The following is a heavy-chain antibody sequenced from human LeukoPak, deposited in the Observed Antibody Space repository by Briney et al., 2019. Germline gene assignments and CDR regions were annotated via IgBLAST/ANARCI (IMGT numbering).Heavy chain of an antibody. J-gene: IGHJ4*02. CDR3: ARAGIAAAGTIDH. V-gene: IGHV3-21*01. CDR2: ISSSSSYI. D-gene: IGHD6-13*01. Sequence: GGSLRLSCAASGFTFSSYSMNWVRQAPGKGLEWVSSISSSSSYIYYADSVKGRFTISRDNAKNSLYLQMNSLRAEDTAVYYCARAGIAAAGTIDHWGQGTLVTVSS. CDR1: GFTFSSYS.